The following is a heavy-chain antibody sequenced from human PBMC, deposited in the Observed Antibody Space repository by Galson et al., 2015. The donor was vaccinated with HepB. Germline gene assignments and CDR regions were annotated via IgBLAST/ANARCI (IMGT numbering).Heavy chain of an antibody. CDR2: ISSSSSYI. J-gene: IGHJ4*02. Sequence: SLRLSCAASGFTFSSYSMNWVRQAPGKGLEWVSSISSSSSYIYYADSVKGRFTISRDNAKNSLYLQMNSLRAEDTAVYYCARDHYPTVTTDYWGQGTLVTVSS. CDR3: ARDHYPTVTTDY. D-gene: IGHD4-17*01. V-gene: IGHV3-21*01. CDR1: GFTFSSYS.